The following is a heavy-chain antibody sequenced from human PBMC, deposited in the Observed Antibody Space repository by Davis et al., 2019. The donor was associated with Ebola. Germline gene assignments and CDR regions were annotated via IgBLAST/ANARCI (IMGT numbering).Heavy chain of an antibody. D-gene: IGHD6-19*01. V-gene: IGHV3-15*01. CDR3: STDRGIAVRPLFDC. J-gene: IGHJ4*02. Sequence: GGSLRLSCTASAFTLGDAWMGWVRQAPGKGLEWVGRIKSKSAGRTTDHAPPMRGRFIISRDESRNTLYLQMTSLRTEDTAVYFCSTDRGIAVRPLFDCWGQGTLVTVSS. CDR1: AFTLGDAW. CDR2: IKSKSAGRTT.